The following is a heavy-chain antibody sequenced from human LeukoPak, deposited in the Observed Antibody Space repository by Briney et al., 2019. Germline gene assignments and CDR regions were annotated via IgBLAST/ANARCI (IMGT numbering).Heavy chain of an antibody. CDR3: AREYYYDSSGYYAPISNYYYYMDV. Sequence: ASVKVSCKASGYTFTGYYMHWVRQAPGQGLEWMGWKLQGRVTMTTDTSTSTAYMELRSLRSDDTALYYCAREYYYDSSGYYAPISNYYYYMDVWGKGTTVTVSS. J-gene: IGHJ6*03. CDR1: GYTFTGYY. D-gene: IGHD3-22*01. V-gene: IGHV1-18*04.